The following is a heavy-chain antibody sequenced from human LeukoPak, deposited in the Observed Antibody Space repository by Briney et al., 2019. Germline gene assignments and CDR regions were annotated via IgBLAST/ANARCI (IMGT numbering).Heavy chain of an antibody. D-gene: IGHD5-18*01. CDR1: GYSISSGYY. CDR2: IYYSGST. V-gene: IGHV4-38-2*02. J-gene: IGHJ4*02. CDR3: ASESHTGSMRAQFDY. Sequence: PSETLSLTCTVSGYSISSGYYWGWIRQPPGKGLEWIGSIYYSGSTYYNPSLKSRVTISVDTSKNQFSLKLSSVTAADTAVYYCASESHTGSMRAQFDYWGQGTLVTVSS.